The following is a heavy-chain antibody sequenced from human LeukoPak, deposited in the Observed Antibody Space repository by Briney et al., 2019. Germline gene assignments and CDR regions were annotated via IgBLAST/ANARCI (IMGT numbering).Heavy chain of an antibody. CDR3: AKAKWSSDGGETFDY. V-gene: IGHV3-30*18. CDR1: GFTFSSYG. CDR2: ISHDGNEE. D-gene: IGHD6-25*01. Sequence: PGGSLRLSCAASGFTFSSYGMHWVRQAPGKGLEWVSWISHDGNEEHYADSVEGRFTIYKSSNTVYLQMDSLRVEDTALYYCAKAKWSSDGGETFDYWGQGTLVTVSS. J-gene: IGHJ4*02.